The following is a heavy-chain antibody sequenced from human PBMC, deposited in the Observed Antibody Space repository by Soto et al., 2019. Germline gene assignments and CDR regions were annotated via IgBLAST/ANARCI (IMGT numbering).Heavy chain of an antibody. CDR3: ARVGYYDFWSGYLYYYYGMDV. J-gene: IGHJ6*02. D-gene: IGHD3-3*01. Sequence: PAWSLRLSSAASGVTVSIYGMDWFRQAPGKGLVWVSRINSDGSSTSYADSVKGRFTTSRDNAKNTLYLQMNSLRAEDTAVYYCARVGYYDFWSGYLYYYYGMDVWGQGTTVTVSS. CDR2: INSDGSST. CDR1: GVTVSIYG. V-gene: IGHV3-74*01.